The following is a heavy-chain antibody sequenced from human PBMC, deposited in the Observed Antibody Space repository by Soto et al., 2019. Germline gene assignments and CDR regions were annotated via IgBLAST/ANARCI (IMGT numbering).Heavy chain of an antibody. J-gene: IGHJ4*01. V-gene: IGHV3-23*01. D-gene: IGHD2-2*01. Sequence: GRSLRLSCAASGFGFTFSTSAMSWVRQAPGKGLEWVSTFRESGGTTHYANSVKGRFTISRDTSKNMLYLQMNSLRAEDTAIYYCAKDSHWAIISQTHDYWCHGTMVTVAS. CDR3: AKDSHWAIISQTHDY. CDR2: FRESGGTT. CDR1: GFGFTFSTSA.